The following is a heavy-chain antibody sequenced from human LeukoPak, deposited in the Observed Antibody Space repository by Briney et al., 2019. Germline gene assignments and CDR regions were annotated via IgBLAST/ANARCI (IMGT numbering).Heavy chain of an antibody. Sequence: PGGSLRLSCAASGFTFSNYWMTWFRQAPGKGLEWVANINEDGSGKYYVDSVKGRFTISRDNAKNSLNLQMTTLRAGDTAVYSCARDSSRASGSSNDCWGQGTLVVASS. CDR3: ARDSSRASGSSNDC. CDR2: INEDGSGK. V-gene: IGHV3-7*04. CDR1: GFTFSNYW. D-gene: IGHD3-10*01. J-gene: IGHJ4*02.